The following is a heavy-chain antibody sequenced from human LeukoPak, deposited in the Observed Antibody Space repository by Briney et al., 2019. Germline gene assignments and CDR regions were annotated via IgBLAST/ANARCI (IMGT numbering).Heavy chain of an antibody. CDR3: ARRVAAAWGPTPFDI. CDR2: IYHSGTT. D-gene: IGHD6-13*01. CDR1: GYSISSGYY. V-gene: IGHV4-38-2*02. Sequence: PSETLSLTCTVSGYSISSGYYWGWIRQPPGKGLEWIGSIYHSGTTYCNPSLKSRVTISLDTSKNQFFLNLKSVTAADTALFYCARRVAAAWGPTPFDIWGQGTMVTVSS. J-gene: IGHJ3*02.